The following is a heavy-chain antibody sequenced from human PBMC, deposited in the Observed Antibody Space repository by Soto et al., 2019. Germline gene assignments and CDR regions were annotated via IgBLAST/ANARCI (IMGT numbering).Heavy chain of an antibody. D-gene: IGHD6-13*01. CDR3: AKDLGKNSSSGAHAFDI. Sequence: GGSLRLSCAASRFTFSSYAMSWVRQAPGKGLEWVSGISGSGGTIHYADSVKGRLTISRDNSRNTLYLQRNSLRAKNKAVYYYAKDLGKNSSSGAHAFDIWGQGTMVTVSS. V-gene: IGHV3-23*01. J-gene: IGHJ3*02. CDR1: RFTFSSYA. CDR2: ISGSGGTI.